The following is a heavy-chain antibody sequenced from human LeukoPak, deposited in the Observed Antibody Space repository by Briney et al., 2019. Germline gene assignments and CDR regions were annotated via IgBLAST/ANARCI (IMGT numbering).Heavy chain of an antibody. V-gene: IGHV3-33*01. CDR1: GFTFSSYG. CDR2: IWYDGSNK. D-gene: IGHD6-13*01. Sequence: GGSLRLSCAASGFTFSSYGMHWVRQAPGKGREWMAVIWYDGSNKYYADSVKGRFTISRDNSKNTLYLQMNSLRAEDTAVYYCARDQRVAAAGFYFDYWGQGTLVTVSS. CDR3: ARDQRVAAAGFYFDY. J-gene: IGHJ4*02.